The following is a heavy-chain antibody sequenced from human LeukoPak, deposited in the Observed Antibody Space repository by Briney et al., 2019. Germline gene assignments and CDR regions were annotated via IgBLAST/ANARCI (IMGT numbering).Heavy chain of an antibody. D-gene: IGHD6-13*01. CDR1: GGTFSSYA. CDR3: ARGEQQLVGPYYFDY. CDR2: IIPIFGTA. Sequence: SVKVSCKASGGTFSSYAISWVRQAPGQGLEWMRGIIPIFGTANYAQKFQGRVTITADESTSTAYMELSSLRSEDTAVYYCARGEQQLVGPYYFDYWGQGTLVTVSS. V-gene: IGHV1-69*13. J-gene: IGHJ4*02.